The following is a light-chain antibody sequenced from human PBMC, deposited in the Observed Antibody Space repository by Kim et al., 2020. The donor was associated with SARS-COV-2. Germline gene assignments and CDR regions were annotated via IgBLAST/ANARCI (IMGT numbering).Light chain of an antibody. CDR2: KAS. V-gene: IGKV1-5*03. J-gene: IGKJ2*01. CDR3: QQYDRQPDT. Sequence: DIQMTQSPSTLSASVGDRVTITCRASQSVSSWLAWYQQKPGKAPKLLIYKASTLEGGVPSRFSGRGSGTEFTLTINSLQPDDCATYSCQQYDRQPDTFGQGTRREI. CDR1: QSVSSW.